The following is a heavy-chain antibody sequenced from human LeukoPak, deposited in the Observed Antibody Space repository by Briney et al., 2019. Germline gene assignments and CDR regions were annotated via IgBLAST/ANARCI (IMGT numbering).Heavy chain of an antibody. D-gene: IGHD5-12*01. CDR3: ARDGSGYAENSADYFDY. CDR2: INPNGGGT. J-gene: IGHJ4*02. V-gene: IGHV1-46*01. CDR1: GYTFTIYY. Sequence: GASVKASCKASGYTFTIYYMHWVRQAPGQGLEWLGIINPNGGGTNYAQKFQGRVTMTRDTSTSTVYMELSSLRSEDTAVYYCARDGSGYAENSADYFDYWGQGTLVTVSS.